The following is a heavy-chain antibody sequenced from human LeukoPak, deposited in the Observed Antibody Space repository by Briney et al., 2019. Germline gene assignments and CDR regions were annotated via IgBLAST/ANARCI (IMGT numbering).Heavy chain of an antibody. CDR3: ARGRYYFDY. V-gene: IGHV1-2*02. CDR1: GYTFTGYY. CDR2: INPNSGGT. J-gene: IGHJ4*02. Sequence: VASVKVSCKASGYTFTGYYMHWVRQAPGQGLEWMGWINPNSGGTNYAQKFQGRVTMTRDTSISTAYMELSSLRSEDTAVYYCARGRYYFDYWGQGTLVTVSS.